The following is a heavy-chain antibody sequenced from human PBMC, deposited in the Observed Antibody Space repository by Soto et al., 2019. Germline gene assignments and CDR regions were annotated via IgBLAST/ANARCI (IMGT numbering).Heavy chain of an antibody. CDR2: IIPIFGTA. Sequence: QVQLVQSGAEVKKPGSSVKVSCKASGGTFSSYAISWVRQAPGQGLEWMGGIIPIFGTANYAQKFQGRVTITADESTSTAYMELSSLRSEDTAVYYCARGLVVVPAATLYYYYGMDVWGQGTTVTVSS. CDR1: GGTFSSYA. D-gene: IGHD2-2*01. J-gene: IGHJ6*02. CDR3: ARGLVVVPAATLYYYYGMDV. V-gene: IGHV1-69*01.